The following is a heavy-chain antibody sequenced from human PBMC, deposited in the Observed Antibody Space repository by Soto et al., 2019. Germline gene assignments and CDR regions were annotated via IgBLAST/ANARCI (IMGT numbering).Heavy chain of an antibody. V-gene: IGHV3-21*01. D-gene: IGHD2-15*01. CDR1: GFTFSSYS. J-gene: IGHJ5*02. CDR2: ISSSSSYI. Sequence: PGGSLRLSCAASGFTFSSYSMNWVRQAPGKGLEWVSSISSSSSYIYYADSVKGRFTISRDNAKNSLYLQMNSLRAEDTAVYYCARSRRVVAATPSWFDPWGQGTLVTVSS. CDR3: ARSRRVVAATPSWFDP.